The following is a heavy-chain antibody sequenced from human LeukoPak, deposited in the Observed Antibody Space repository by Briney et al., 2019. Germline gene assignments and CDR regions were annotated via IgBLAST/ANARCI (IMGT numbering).Heavy chain of an antibody. CDR3: ARDTSRHFYYDSSGYDY. CDR2: ISSSGSTI. D-gene: IGHD3-22*01. CDR1: GFTFSDYY. J-gene: IGHJ4*02. V-gene: IGHV3-11*01. Sequence: GGSLRLSCAASGFTFSDYYMSWISQAPGKGLEWVSYISSSGSTIYYADSVKGRFTISRDNAKNSLYLQMNSLRAEDTAVYYCARDTSRHFYYDSSGYDYWGQGTLVTVSS.